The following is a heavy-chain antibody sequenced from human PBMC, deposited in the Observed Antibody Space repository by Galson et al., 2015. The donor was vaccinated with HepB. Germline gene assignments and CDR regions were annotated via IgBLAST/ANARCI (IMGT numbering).Heavy chain of an antibody. CDR3: VRGHNSFEM. CDR2: TRNKANSYST. V-gene: IGHV3-72*01. CDR1: GFTFSEHY. D-gene: IGHD2-21*01. Sequence: SLRLSCAVSGFTFSEHYMDWVRQAPGKGLEWVGRTRNKANSYSTVYAASVNGRFTVSRDESKNSLYLQMNSLRTEDTAVYYCVRGHNSFEMWGQGTMVTVSS. J-gene: IGHJ3*02.